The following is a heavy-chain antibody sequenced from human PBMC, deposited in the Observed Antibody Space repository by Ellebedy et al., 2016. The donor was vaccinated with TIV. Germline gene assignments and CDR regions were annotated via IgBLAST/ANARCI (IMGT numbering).Heavy chain of an antibody. J-gene: IGHJ4*02. CDR3: ARCGGYGQEIDY. CDR2: IYYSGSP. CDR1: GDSMKNDDYY. V-gene: IGHV4-30-4*01. D-gene: IGHD5-18*01. Sequence: SETLSLXXNVSGDSMKNDDYYWSWFRQPPGKGLEWLGYIYYSGSPRYNPSLTSRLTIALDTSKNQFYLKLTSVTAADTAVYYCARCGGYGQEIDYWGQGSLVTVSS.